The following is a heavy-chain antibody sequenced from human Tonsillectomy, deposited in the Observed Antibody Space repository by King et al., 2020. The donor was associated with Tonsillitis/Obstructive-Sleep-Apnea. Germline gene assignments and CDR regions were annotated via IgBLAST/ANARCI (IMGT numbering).Heavy chain of an antibody. CDR3: ARGYGTGTTYYFDY. CDR1: GGSFSAYL. J-gene: IGHJ4*02. V-gene: IGHV4-34*01. D-gene: IGHD1-1*01. CDR2: INHSGDA. Sequence: VQLQQWGAGLLKPSETLSLTCAVYGGSFSAYLWTWIRQPPGKGLEWIGEINHSGDANYNPSLKSRVTISIDTSKNQFSLKLNSLTAADAAVYYCARGYGTGTTYYFDYWAQGTLVTVSS.